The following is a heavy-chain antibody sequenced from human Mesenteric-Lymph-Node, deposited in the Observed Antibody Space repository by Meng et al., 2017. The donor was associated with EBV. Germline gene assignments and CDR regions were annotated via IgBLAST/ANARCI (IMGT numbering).Heavy chain of an antibody. V-gene: IGHV3-11*01. CDR2: ISSGSTTI. CDR3: ATIRDPTYYFDF. D-gene: IGHD3-9*01. J-gene: IGHJ4*02. CDR1: GFTFRNYY. Sequence: VHLVESGGGLVKPGESLSLSCAASGFTFRNYYMSWIRQAPGKGLEWVSFISSGSTTIYYADSVKGRFTISRDNAKNSLYLQMNSLRAEDTAVYYCATIRDPTYYFDFWGPGTLVTVSS.